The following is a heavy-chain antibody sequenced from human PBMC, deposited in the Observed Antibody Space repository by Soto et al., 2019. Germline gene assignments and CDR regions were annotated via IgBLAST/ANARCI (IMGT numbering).Heavy chain of an antibody. CDR3: ARHVARDGYNIPVY. D-gene: IGHD5-12*01. J-gene: IGHJ4*02. V-gene: IGHV5-51*01. CDR1: GYSFTTYW. Sequence: GESLKISCKGSGYSFTTYWIGWVRQMPGKGLEWMGIIYPGDSDTRYSPSFQGQVTISADKSISTAYLQWSSLKASDTAMYYYARHVARDGYNIPVYWGQGTLVTVSS. CDR2: IYPGDSDT.